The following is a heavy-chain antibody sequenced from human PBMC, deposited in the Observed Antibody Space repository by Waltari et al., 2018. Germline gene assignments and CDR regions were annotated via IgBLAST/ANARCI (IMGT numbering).Heavy chain of an antibody. CDR2: IYYSGST. Sequence: QLQLQESGPGLVKPSETLSLTCTVSGGSISSSSYYWGWIRQPPGKGLEWIGSIYYSGSTYYNPSLKRRVTISVDTSKNQFSLKLSSVTAADTAVYYCARPRPDIVERGRNLPGFGYWGQGTLVTVSS. D-gene: IGHD2-15*01. CDR3: ARPRPDIVERGRNLPGFGY. V-gene: IGHV4-39*07. CDR1: GGSISSSSYY. J-gene: IGHJ4*02.